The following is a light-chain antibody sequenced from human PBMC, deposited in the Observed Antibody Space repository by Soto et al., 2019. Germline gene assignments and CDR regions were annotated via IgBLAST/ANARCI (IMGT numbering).Light chain of an antibody. V-gene: IGKV3-11*01. CDR3: QQRSNWPPGYT. CDR2: DAS. J-gene: IGKJ2*01. CDR1: QSVSSY. Sequence: EIVLTQSPATLSLSPGERATLSCRASQSVSSYLAWDQQKPGQAPRLLIYDASNRATGIPARFSGSGSGKDFTLTISSLEPEDFAVYYCQQRSNWPPGYTFGQGTKLEIK.